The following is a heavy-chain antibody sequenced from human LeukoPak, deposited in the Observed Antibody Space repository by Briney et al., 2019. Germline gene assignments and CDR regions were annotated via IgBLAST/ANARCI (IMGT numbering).Heavy chain of an antibody. J-gene: IGHJ4*02. Sequence: GGSLRLSCAASGFAFNEYYMSWIRQAPGKGLEWVSYISSSTTHTRYAESVNGRFSISRDNVKRSLHLEMNSLRADDTAVYYCARTIVASFYSDFGGQGTLVIVSS. CDR1: GFAFNEYY. CDR3: ARTIVASFYSDF. CDR2: ISSSTTHT. D-gene: IGHD2-21*01. V-gene: IGHV3-11*03.